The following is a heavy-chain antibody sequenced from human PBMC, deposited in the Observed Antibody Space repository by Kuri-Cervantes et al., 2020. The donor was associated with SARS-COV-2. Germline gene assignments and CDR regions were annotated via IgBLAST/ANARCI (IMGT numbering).Heavy chain of an antibody. CDR1: GFTFSSYS. CDR3: ARGWDHYYYYYMDV. D-gene: IGHD1-26*01. CDR2: ISSSSSSYI. J-gene: IGHJ6*03. V-gene: IGHV3-21*01. Sequence: GESLKISCAASGFTFSSYSMNWVRQAPGKGLEWVSSISSSSSSYIYYADSVKGRFTISRDNAKNSLYLQMNSLRAEDTAVYYCARGWDHYYYYYMDVWGKGTTVTVSS.